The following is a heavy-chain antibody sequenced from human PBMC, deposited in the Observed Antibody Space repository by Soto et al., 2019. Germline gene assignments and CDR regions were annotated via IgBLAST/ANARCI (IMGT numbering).Heavy chain of an antibody. V-gene: IGHV1-8*01. Sequence: QVQLVQSGAEVKKPGASVKVSCKASGYTFTSYDINWVRQATGQGLEWMGWMNRNSGNTGYAQKFQGRVTMTRNTSISTAYMELSSLRSDDTAVYYCARGRYYYDRRWFDPWGQGTPVTVSS. CDR3: ARGRYYYDRRWFDP. CDR1: GYTFTSYD. D-gene: IGHD3-10*02. J-gene: IGHJ5*02. CDR2: MNRNSGNT.